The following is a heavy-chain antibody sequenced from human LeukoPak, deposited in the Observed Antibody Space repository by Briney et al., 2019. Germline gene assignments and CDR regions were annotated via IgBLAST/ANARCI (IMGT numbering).Heavy chain of an antibody. Sequence: PGGSLRLSCAASGFTFSSYSMNWVRQAPGKGLEWVSSISSSSSYIYYADSVKGRFTISRDNAKNSLYLHMNSPRAEDTAVYYCAKDNPARWFDPWGQGTLVTVSS. CDR2: ISSSSSYI. D-gene: IGHD6-25*01. CDR1: GFTFSSYS. CDR3: AKDNPARWFDP. J-gene: IGHJ5*02. V-gene: IGHV3-21*01.